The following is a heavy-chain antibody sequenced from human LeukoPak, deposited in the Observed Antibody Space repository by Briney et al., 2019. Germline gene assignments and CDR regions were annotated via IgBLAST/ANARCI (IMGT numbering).Heavy chain of an antibody. CDR3: ARGPHWDPHFDY. Sequence: ASVKVSCKASGYTFTGYYMHWVRQAPGQGLEWMGWINPNSGGTNYAQKFLGRVTMTWDTSISTAYMELSRPRSDDTAVYYCARGPHWDPHFDYWGQGTLVTVSS. J-gene: IGHJ4*02. V-gene: IGHV1-2*02. CDR2: INPNSGGT. CDR1: GYTFTGYY. D-gene: IGHD7-27*01.